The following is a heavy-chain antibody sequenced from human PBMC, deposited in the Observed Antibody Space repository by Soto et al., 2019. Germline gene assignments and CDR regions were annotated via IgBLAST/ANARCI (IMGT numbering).Heavy chain of an antibody. CDR3: AKEGVVVVAATSDAFDI. J-gene: IGHJ3*02. D-gene: IGHD2-15*01. CDR2: ISGSGGST. V-gene: IGHV3-23*01. CDR1: GFTFSSYA. Sequence: EVQLLESGGGLVQPGGSLRLSCAASGFTFSSYAMSWVRPAPGTGLEWVSAISGSGGSTYYADSVKGRFTISRDNSKNTLYLQMNSRRADDTAVYYCAKEGVVVVAATSDAFDIWGKGTMVTVSS.